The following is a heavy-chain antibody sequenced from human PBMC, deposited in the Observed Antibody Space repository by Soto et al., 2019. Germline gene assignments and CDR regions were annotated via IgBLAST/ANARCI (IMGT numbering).Heavy chain of an antibody. CDR1: GGTFSSYT. Sequence: QVQLVQSGAEVKKPGSSVKVSCKASGGTFSSYTISWVRQAPGQGLEWMGRIIPILGIANYAQKFQGRVTSTADKSTSTAYMELSSLRSEDTAVYYCARDPGYSYGVGYYGMDVWGQGTTVTVSS. V-gene: IGHV1-69*08. D-gene: IGHD5-18*01. CDR3: ARDPGYSYGVGYYGMDV. CDR2: IIPILGIA. J-gene: IGHJ6*02.